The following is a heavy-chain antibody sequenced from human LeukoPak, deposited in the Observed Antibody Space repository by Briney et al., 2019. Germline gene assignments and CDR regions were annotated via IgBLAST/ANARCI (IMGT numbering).Heavy chain of an antibody. CDR3: ARGFDILTVTYFDY. V-gene: IGHV4-59*12. J-gene: IGHJ4*02. CDR1: GGSISSYY. D-gene: IGHD3-9*01. Sequence: SETLSLTCTVPGGSISSYYWSWIRQPPGKGLEWIGYIYYSGSTNYNPSLKSRVTISVDTSKTHFSLKLSSVTAAYTAAYYCARGFDILTVTYFDYWGQGTLVTVSS. CDR2: IYYSGST.